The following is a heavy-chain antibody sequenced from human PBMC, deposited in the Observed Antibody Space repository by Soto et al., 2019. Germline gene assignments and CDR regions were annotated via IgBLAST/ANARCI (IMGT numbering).Heavy chain of an antibody. J-gene: IGHJ4*02. D-gene: IGHD6-19*01. CDR3: ARGSLGYSSGWYHY. V-gene: IGHV3-33*01. CDR2: IWYDGSNK. CDR1: GFTFSSYG. Sequence: PGGSLRLSCAASGFTFSSYGMHWVRQAPGKGLEWVAVIWYDGSNKYYADSVKGRFTISRDNSKNTLYLQMNSLRAEDTAVYYCARGSLGYSSGWYHYWGQGTLVTVSS.